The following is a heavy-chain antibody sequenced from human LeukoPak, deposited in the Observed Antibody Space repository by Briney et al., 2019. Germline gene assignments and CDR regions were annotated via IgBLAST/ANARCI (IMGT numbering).Heavy chain of an antibody. CDR2: ISSSGSTI. Sequence: GGPLRHSCAASGLTYSSYEMNWVRQAPAKGLEGVSYISSSGSTIYYAVSVKGRFTISRDNAKNSLYLQMNSLRAEDTTVYYCAELGITMIGGVWGKGTTVTISS. CDR1: GLTYSSYE. J-gene: IGHJ6*04. D-gene: IGHD3-10*02. CDR3: AELGITMIGGV. V-gene: IGHV3-48*03.